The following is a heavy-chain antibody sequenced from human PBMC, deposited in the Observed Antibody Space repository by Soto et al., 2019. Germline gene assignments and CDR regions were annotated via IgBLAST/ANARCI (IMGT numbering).Heavy chain of an antibody. Sequence: QVQLQESGPGLVKPSQTLSLTCTVSSDSISSGAYYWSWVRQLPGKGLEWIGYIHSCGSYYYTPSLKRRLIISIDTSENHFSLNLNSGPAADTAVYYCASSRKGGWTCDHWGQGTLVTVSS. V-gene: IGHV4-31*03. J-gene: IGHJ4*02. CDR3: ASSRKGGWTCDH. CDR1: SDSISSGAYY. D-gene: IGHD6-19*01. CDR2: IHSCGSY.